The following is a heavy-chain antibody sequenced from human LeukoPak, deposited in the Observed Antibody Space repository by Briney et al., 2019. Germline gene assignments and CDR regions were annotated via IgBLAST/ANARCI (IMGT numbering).Heavy chain of an antibody. CDR2: IYSGGDT. CDR3: ARDQPLEH. CDR1: GLTVSTNY. D-gene: IGHD3-3*01. J-gene: IGHJ3*01. Sequence: GGSLRLSCAASGLTVSTNYMSWVRQAPGKGLEWVSVIYSGGDTYYADSVKGRFIISRDNSKNTLYLRMNSLRTEDTAVYYCARDQPLEHWGQGTMVTVSS. V-gene: IGHV3-66*02.